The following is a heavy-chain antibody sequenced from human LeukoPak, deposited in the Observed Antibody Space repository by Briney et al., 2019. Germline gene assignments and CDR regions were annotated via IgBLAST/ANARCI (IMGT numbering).Heavy chain of an antibody. CDR2: IKYDGSKT. J-gene: IGHJ4*02. CDR1: GFTLSTYA. D-gene: IGHD3-22*01. Sequence: GGSLRLSCAASGFTLSTYALHWVRQAPGKGLEWVAAIKYDGSKTHYADSVKGRFTISRDNAKNSLYLQMNSLRVEDTAVYYCARGGSSGSMIYWGQGTLVTVSS. CDR3: ARGGSSGSMIY. V-gene: IGHV3-30-3*01.